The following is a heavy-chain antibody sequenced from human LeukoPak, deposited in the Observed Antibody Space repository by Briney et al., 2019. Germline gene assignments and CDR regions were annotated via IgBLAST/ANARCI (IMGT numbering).Heavy chain of an antibody. J-gene: IGHJ4*02. CDR2: IYYSGST. Sequence: ASETLSLTCTVSGGSISSYYWSWIRQPPGKGLEWIGYIYYSGSTNYNPSLKSRVTISVDTSKNQFSLKLSSVTAADTAVYYCARSPSGWYYFDYWGQGTLVTVSS. CDR3: ARSPSGWYYFDY. CDR1: GGSISSYY. V-gene: IGHV4-59*01. D-gene: IGHD6-19*01.